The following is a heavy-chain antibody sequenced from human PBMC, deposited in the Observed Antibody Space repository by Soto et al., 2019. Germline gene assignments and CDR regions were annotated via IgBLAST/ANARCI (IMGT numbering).Heavy chain of an antibody. CDR3: AKGGRQWLVTSDFNY. J-gene: IGHJ4*02. CDR2: VSHDGRNT. Sequence: VQLVESGGGVVQPGRSLRLSCAASGFTFSDYAMHWVRQAPGKGLEWVAVVSHDGRNTHYADSVKGRFTISRDSSKNTVSLEMPSRRAEDTAVYYCAKGGRQWLVTSDFNYWGQGALVTVSS. V-gene: IGHV3-30*18. CDR1: GFTFSDYA. D-gene: IGHD6-19*01.